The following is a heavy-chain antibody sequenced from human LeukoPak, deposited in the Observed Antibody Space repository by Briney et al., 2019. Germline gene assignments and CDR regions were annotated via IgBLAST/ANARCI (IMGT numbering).Heavy chain of an antibody. V-gene: IGHV1-18*01. D-gene: IGHD1-26*01. CDR1: GYTFTSCC. Sequence: GASVKVSYKTSGYTFTSCCISWVRQAPGQGLAWMGWIRPYNGDTDYAQRLQGRVNLTTATSTSTAYLELPSLGADDAAVYFWARDVGMTRFDYWGQGTLVTVSS. J-gene: IGHJ4*02. CDR3: ARDVGMTRFDY. CDR2: IRPYNGDT.